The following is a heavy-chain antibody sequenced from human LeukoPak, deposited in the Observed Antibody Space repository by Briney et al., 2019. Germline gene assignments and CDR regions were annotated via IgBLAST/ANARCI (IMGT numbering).Heavy chain of an antibody. Sequence: GGSLRLSCAASGVTFSSYSMNWVRQAPGKGLEWVSSISSSSSYIYYADSVKGRFTISRDNAKNSLYLQMNSLRAEDTAVYYCAKTGSPGGTFRPSYYYYYMDVWGEGTTVTVSS. CDR2: ISSSSSYI. CDR1: GVTFSSYS. D-gene: IGHD3-9*01. CDR3: AKTGSPGGTFRPSYYYYYMDV. V-gene: IGHV3-21*01. J-gene: IGHJ6*03.